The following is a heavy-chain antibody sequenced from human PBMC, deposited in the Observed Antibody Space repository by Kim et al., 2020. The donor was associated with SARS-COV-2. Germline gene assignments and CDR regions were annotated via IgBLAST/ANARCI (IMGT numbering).Heavy chain of an antibody. CDR2: ISYDGSNK. CDR3: AKDRVPSRGLGAHWFDP. CDR1: GFTFSSYG. J-gene: IGHJ5*02. D-gene: IGHD5-12*01. V-gene: IGHV3-30*18. Sequence: GGSLRLSCAASGFTFSSYGMHWVRQAPGKGLEWVAVISYDGSNKYYADSVKGRFTISRDNSENTLYLQMNSLRAEDTAAYYCAKDRVPSRGLGAHWFDP.